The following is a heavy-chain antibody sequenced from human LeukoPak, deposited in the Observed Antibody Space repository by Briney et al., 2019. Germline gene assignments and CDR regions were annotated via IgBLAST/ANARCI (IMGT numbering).Heavy chain of an antibody. D-gene: IGHD2-21*02. V-gene: IGHV3-64*01. J-gene: IGHJ3*01. Sequence: GGSLRLSCAASGFTFGSSAIHWVRQAPGKGLEYVSAISSNGGSTYYANSVRGRFTISRDSSKNTLYLQMGSLRAEDMAVYYCAREGDSNAFDLWGQGTMVTVSS. CDR2: ISSNGGST. CDR1: GFTFGSSA. CDR3: AREGDSNAFDL.